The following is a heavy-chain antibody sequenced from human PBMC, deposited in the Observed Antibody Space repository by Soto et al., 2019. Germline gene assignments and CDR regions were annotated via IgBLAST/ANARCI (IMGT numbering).Heavy chain of an antibody. D-gene: IGHD6-13*01. V-gene: IGHV3-11*06. CDR1: GFTFSDYY. J-gene: IGHJ4*02. Sequence: PGGSLRLSCAASGFTFSDYYMSWIRQAPGKGLEWVSYIVIGSDYTNYADSVKGRFTISRDNAKNSLYLEMNSLRVGDTAVYYCARLRASSWYMGGYLDYWGLGTLVTVSS. CDR3: ARLRASSWYMGGYLDY. CDR2: IVIGSDYT.